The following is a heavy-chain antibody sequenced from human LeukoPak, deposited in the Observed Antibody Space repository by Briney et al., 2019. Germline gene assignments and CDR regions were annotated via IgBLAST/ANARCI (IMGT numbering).Heavy chain of an antibody. CDR3: VRGDNRDY. J-gene: IGHJ4*02. Sequence: WGSLRLSCTASGFSFSTSTMNWVRQAPGKGLEWISSIGKTSRDMYYADSVRGRFTISRDNAKNSLFLLMNSLRVEDTSVYYCVRGDNRDYWGQGTLVTVSS. D-gene: IGHD1-14*01. V-gene: IGHV3-21*01. CDR2: IGKTSRDM. CDR1: GFSFSTST.